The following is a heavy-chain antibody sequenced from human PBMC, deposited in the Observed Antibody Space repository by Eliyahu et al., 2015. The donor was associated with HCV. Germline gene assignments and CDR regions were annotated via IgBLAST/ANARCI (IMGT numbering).Heavy chain of an antibody. CDR3: AKGAYYDFWSGYYRGYFDY. D-gene: IGHD3-3*01. J-gene: IGHJ4*02. CDR1: GFTFDDYA. CDR2: ISWNSGSI. Sequence: EVQLVESGGGLVQPGRSLRLSCAASGFTFDDYAMHWVRQAPGKGLEWVSGISWNSGSIGYADSVKGRFTISRDNAKNSLYLQMNSLRAEDTALYYCAKGAYYDFWSGYYRGYFDYWGQGTLVTVSS. V-gene: IGHV3-9*01.